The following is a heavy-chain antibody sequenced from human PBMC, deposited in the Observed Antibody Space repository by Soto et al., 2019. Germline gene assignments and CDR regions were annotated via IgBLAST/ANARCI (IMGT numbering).Heavy chain of an antibody. CDR3: ARRNVAGIGGYYFDY. Sequence: PSETLSLTCTVSGGSISSYYWSWIRQPPGKGLEWIGYIYYSGSTNYNPSLKSRVTISVDTSKNQFSLKLSSVTAADTAVYYCARRNVAGIGGYYFDYWGQGTLVTVSS. V-gene: IGHV4-59*01. J-gene: IGHJ4*02. CDR2: IYYSGST. D-gene: IGHD6-19*01. CDR1: GGSISSYY.